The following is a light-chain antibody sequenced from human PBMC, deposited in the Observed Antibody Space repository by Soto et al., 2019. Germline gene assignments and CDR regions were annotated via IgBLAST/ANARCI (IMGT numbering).Light chain of an antibody. V-gene: IGKV3-15*01. J-gene: IGKJ2*01. CDR1: QSISTE. CDR3: QQGHYWPLT. Sequence: EIVMTQSPATLSVSPGERATLYCRASQSISTELAWYQQKPGQPPRLLIYSASTRATVVPARFTGSGSGSEFTLTIRGLQTEDFAVYYCQQGHYWPLTFGQGTRLEI. CDR2: SAS.